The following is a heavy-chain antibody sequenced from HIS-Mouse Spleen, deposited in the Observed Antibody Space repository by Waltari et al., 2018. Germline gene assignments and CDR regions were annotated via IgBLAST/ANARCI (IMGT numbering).Heavy chain of an antibody. J-gene: IGHJ2*01. D-gene: IGHD6-13*01. V-gene: IGHV4-39*07. CDR2: INYSGTT. CDR1: GGSISSSSYY. Sequence: QLQLQESGPGLVKPSETLSLTCTVSGGSISSSSYYWGWIRQPPGKGLEWIGRINYSGTTYSTPSLKSQATISVETSRNQFSLKLSSVTAADTAVYYCAREIPYSSSWYDWYFDLWGRGTLVTVSS. CDR3: AREIPYSSSWYDWYFDL.